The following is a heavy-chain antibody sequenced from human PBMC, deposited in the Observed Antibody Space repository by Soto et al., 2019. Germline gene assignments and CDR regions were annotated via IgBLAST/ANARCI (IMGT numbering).Heavy chain of an antibody. V-gene: IGHV3-30-3*01. CDR1: GFSFSNYA. J-gene: IGHJ3*02. D-gene: IGHD3-16*02. CDR3: GTVRGYRQDFDAFDI. CDR2: ISYDGSNK. Sequence: QVQLVESGGGVVQPGRSLRLSCVASGFSFSNYAMHWVRQAPGKGLEWVAVISYDGSNKYYADSVKGRFTISRDNSKNTLYLQMNNLRTEDTAVYYCGTVRGYRQDFDAFDIWGQGTSVTVSS.